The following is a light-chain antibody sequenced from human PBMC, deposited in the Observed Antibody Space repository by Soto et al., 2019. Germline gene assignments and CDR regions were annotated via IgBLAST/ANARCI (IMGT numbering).Light chain of an antibody. V-gene: IGKV3-11*01. CDR3: QQRSNWPPYT. CDR2: DAS. J-gene: IGKJ2*01. Sequence: EIVLTQSPATLSLSPGERATLSCRASESVSTYLVWYQQQPGQAPRLLIYDASKRANGIPARFSGSGSGTDFTLTISSLEPEDFAVYFCQQRSNWPPYTFGQGTKVDIK. CDR1: ESVSTY.